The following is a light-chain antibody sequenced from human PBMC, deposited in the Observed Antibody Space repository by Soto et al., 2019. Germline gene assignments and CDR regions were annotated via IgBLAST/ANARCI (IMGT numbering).Light chain of an antibody. CDR1: SSNIGSNL. V-gene: IGLV1-44*01. J-gene: IGLJ2*01. Sequence: QSVLTQPPSASGTPGQRVTISCSGSSSNIGSNLVNWYQQLPGTAPKLLIYTNNQRPSGVPDRFSGSKSGTSAYLAISGLQSEDEADYYCAAWDDSLHGPVFGGGTKLTVL. CDR2: TNN. CDR3: AAWDDSLHGPV.